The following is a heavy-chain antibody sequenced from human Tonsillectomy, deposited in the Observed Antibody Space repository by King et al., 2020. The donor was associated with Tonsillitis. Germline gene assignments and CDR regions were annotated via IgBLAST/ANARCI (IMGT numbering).Heavy chain of an antibody. CDR2: INEEGRST. CDR1: GFTFNSYW. D-gene: IGHD6-19*01. V-gene: IGHV3-74*03. Sequence: VQLVESGGGLVPPGGSLRLSCAASGFTFNSYWMHWVRQSPGKGLVWGSRINEEGRSTMYADSVKGLFTICRDHDKNTLFLQMKSLRAEDTAIYSCTSGSRNSSHHPFHHWGQGTQVTVSS. J-gene: IGHJ1*01. CDR3: TSGSRNSSHHPFHH.